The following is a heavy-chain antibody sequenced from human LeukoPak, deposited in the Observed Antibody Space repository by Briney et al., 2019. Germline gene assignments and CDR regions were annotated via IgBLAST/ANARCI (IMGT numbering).Heavy chain of an antibody. Sequence: PSETPSLTCTVSGGSISGHYWSWIRQSPEKGLESIAYVFSTGSPNYNPSLESRGTISEDTSKNQISLTLISVTAADTALYYCARARYYSDAGSYFIDQWGQGTPVTVSS. D-gene: IGHD3-10*01. CDR2: VFSTGSP. J-gene: IGHJ5*02. CDR1: GGSISGHY. V-gene: IGHV4-59*11. CDR3: ARARYYSDAGSYFIDQ.